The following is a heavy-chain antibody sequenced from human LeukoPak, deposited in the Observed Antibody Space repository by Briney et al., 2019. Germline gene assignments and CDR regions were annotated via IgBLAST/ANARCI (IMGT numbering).Heavy chain of an antibody. J-gene: IGHJ4*02. V-gene: IGHV3-30*18. Sequence: GGSLRLSCAASGFTFSSYGMHWVRQAPGKGLEWVAVISYDGSNKYYADSVKGRFTISRDNSKNTLYLHMNSLRAEDTAVYYCAKDYSERYFDYWGQGTLVTVSS. CDR3: AKDYSERYFDY. CDR1: GFTFSSYG. D-gene: IGHD2-15*01. CDR2: ISYDGSNK.